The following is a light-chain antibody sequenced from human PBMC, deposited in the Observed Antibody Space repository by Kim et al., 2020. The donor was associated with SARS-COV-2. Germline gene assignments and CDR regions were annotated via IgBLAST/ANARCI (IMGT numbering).Light chain of an antibody. CDR3: QQYGRSPLT. V-gene: IGKV3-20*01. Sequence: SPGERANLTCRAGQGISSRYLAWYQQKPGQAPRLLIYGASSRGTGIPDRFSGSGSGTDFTLTISGLEPEDSAVYYCQQYGRSPLTFGGGTKVDIK. CDR1: QGISSRY. CDR2: GAS. J-gene: IGKJ4*01.